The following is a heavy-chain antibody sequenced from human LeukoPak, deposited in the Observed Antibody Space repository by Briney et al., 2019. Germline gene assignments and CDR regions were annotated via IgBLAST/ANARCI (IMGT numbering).Heavy chain of an antibody. CDR2: TYYSGST. J-gene: IGHJ4*02. CDR3: ARHRPEINSSSWTFVY. V-gene: IGHV4-59*08. Sequence: PSETLSLTCTVSGGSISSYYWSWIRQPPGKGLEWIGYTYYSGSTNYNPSLKSRVTISVDTSKNQFSLKLSSVTAADTAVYYCARHRPEINSSSWTFVYWGQGTLVTVSS. D-gene: IGHD6-13*01. CDR1: GGSISSYY.